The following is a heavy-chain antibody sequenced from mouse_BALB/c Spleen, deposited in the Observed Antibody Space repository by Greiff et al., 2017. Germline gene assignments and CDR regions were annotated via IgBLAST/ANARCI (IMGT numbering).Heavy chain of an antibody. CDR2: ISDGGSYT. V-gene: IGHV5-4*02. Sequence: EVKLVESGGGLVKPGGSLKLSCAASGFTFSDYYMYWVRQTPEKRLEWVATISDGGSYTYYPDSVKGRFTISRDNAKNNLYLQMSSLKSEDTAMYYCARPPIRRRAWFAYWGQGTLVTVSA. CDR3: ARPPIRRRAWFAY. J-gene: IGHJ3*01. CDR1: GFTFSDYY. D-gene: IGHD3-3*01.